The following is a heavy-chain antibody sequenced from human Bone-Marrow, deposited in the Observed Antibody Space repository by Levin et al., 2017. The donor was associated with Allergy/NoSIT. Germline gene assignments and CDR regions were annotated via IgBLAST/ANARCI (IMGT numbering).Heavy chain of an antibody. J-gene: IGHJ4*02. Sequence: QSGGSLRLSCAASGFTFSSFAMSWVRQAPGKGLEWVSSISGSGSTTYFADSVKGRFSISRDNSKNTLYLQMNSLRGEDTAVYYCAKDLYYYASGSFLMLDYWGQGTLVTVSS. CDR2: ISGSGSTT. CDR1: GFTFSSFA. CDR3: AKDLYYYASGSFLMLDY. V-gene: IGHV3-23*01. D-gene: IGHD3-10*01.